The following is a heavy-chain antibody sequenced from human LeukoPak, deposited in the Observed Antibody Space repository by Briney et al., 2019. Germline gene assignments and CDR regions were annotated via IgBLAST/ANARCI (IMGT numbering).Heavy chain of an antibody. V-gene: IGHV3-23*01. CDR1: GFIFSNYA. CDR3: ARDQNGYSYGYYYYYYYMDV. J-gene: IGHJ6*03. Sequence: GGSLRLSCAASGFIFSNYAMTWVRQGPGKGLEWVSTISGGDDTTTYGDSVKGRFTISRDNSKNTLYLQMNSLRAEDTAVYYCARDQNGYSYGYYYYYYYMDVWGKGTTVTVSS. CDR2: ISGGDDTT. D-gene: IGHD5-18*01.